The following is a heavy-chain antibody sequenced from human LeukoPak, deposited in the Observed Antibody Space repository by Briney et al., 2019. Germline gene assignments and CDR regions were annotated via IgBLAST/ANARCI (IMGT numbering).Heavy chain of an antibody. CDR3: ASPIPRSGRPFDY. Sequence: GGSLRLSCAASGFTFSSYAMHWVRQAPGKGLEWVAVISYDGSNKYYADSVKGRFTISGDNSKNTLYLQMNSLRAEDTAVYYCASPIPRSGRPFDYWGQGTLVTVSS. CDR1: GFTFSSYA. V-gene: IGHV3-30*04. CDR2: ISYDGSNK. J-gene: IGHJ4*02. D-gene: IGHD3-10*01.